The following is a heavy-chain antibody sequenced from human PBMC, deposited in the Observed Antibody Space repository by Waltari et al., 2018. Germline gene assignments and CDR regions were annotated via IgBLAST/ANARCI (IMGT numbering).Heavy chain of an antibody. CDR2: IYTSGST. CDR3: ARVEGGPPVLLGWFDP. V-gene: IGHV4-61*02. J-gene: IGHJ5*02. Sequence: QVQLQESGPGLVKPSQTLSLTCTVSGGSISSGSYYWSWIRQPAGKGLEWIGRIYTSGSTTDNPALKSRGTISVETAKNQFSLKLSSVTAADTAVYYCARVEGGPPVLLGWFDPWGQGTLVTVSS. D-gene: IGHD3-10*01. CDR1: GGSISSGSYY.